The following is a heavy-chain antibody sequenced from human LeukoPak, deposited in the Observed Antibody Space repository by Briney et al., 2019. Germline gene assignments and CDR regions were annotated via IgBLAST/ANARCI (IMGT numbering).Heavy chain of an antibody. J-gene: IGHJ5*02. CDR3: AHVQGSYGYNWFDP. V-gene: IGHV2-5*02. CDR2: IYWDEDK. Sequence: SGPTLVKPTQTLTLTCTFSGFSLSTSGVGVGWIRQPPGKALEWLALIYWDEDKRYSPSLKSRLTITKDTSKNQVVLTMTNMDPVDTATYYCAHVQGSYGYNWFDPWGQGTLVTVSS. CDR1: GFSLSTSGVG. D-gene: IGHD5-18*01.